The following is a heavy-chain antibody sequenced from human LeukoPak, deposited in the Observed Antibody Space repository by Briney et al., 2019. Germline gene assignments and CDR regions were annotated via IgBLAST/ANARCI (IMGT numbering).Heavy chain of an antibody. J-gene: IGHJ4*02. CDR2: IYTSGST. CDR3: ARYLDY. D-gene: IGHD3-9*01. V-gene: IGHV4-4*07. CDR1: GGSISSYY. Sequence: SSETLSLTCTVSGGSISSYYWSWIRQPAGKGLEWIGRIYTSGSTNYNPSFKSRVTISADTSRNQFSLKLTSVTSADTAVYYCARYLDYWGQGILVTVSS.